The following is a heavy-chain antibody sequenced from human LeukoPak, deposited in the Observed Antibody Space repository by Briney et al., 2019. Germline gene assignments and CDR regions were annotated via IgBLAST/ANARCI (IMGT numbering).Heavy chain of an antibody. Sequence: GGSLRLSCAASGFTFTSYGMHWVRQAPGKGLEWVAHIRFDESDKYYADSVKGRFTISRDNAKNSLYLQMNSLRAEDTAVYYCARWGVGDYWGQGTLVTVSS. CDR1: GFTFTSYG. D-gene: IGHD1-26*01. V-gene: IGHV3-33*01. J-gene: IGHJ4*02. CDR3: ARWGVGDY. CDR2: IRFDESDK.